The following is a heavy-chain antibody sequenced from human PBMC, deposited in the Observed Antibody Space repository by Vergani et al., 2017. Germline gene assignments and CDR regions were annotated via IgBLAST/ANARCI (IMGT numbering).Heavy chain of an antibody. J-gene: IGHJ6*02. CDR1: GFSLSNARMG. D-gene: IGHD3-22*01. V-gene: IGHV2-26*01. CDR3: ARIPLFTYYDSSGYPYYYYYGMDA. Sequence: QVTLKESGPVLVKPTETLTLTCTVSGFSLSNARMGVSWIRQPPGKALEWLAHIFSNDEKSYSTSLKSRLTISKDTSKSQVVLTMTNMDPVDTATYYCARIPLFTYYDSSGYPYYYYYGMDAWGQGTTVTVSS. CDR2: IFSNDEK.